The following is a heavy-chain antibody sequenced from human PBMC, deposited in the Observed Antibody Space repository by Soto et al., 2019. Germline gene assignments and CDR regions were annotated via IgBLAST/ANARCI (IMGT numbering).Heavy chain of an antibody. Sequence: QVQLVQSGAEVKKPGASVKVSCKASGYTFTSYAMHWVRQAAGQRLEWMGWINAGNGNTKYSQKFQGRVTITRDTSASTAYMELSSLRSEDTAVYYCAREGGWNYVWFDPWGQGTLVTVSS. CDR1: GYTFTSYA. D-gene: IGHD1-7*01. V-gene: IGHV1-3*01. CDR2: INAGNGNT. J-gene: IGHJ5*02. CDR3: AREGGWNYVWFDP.